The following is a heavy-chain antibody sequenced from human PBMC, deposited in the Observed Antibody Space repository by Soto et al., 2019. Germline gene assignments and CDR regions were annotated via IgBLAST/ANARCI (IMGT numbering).Heavy chain of an antibody. D-gene: IGHD2-8*01. J-gene: IGHJ6*03. V-gene: IGHV3-23*01. CDR2: ITTTGGNT. Sequence: EVQLLESGGGLVQPGGSLRLSCAASGFTFSTYAMSWVRQAPGKGLEWVSTITTTGGNTYYADSVQGRFTICRDNSKNTLYLQINSLSAEDTAVYYCAGRYCTNGVCYTNYYYYIDVWGKGTTVTVSS. CDR1: GFTFSTYA. CDR3: AGRYCTNGVCYTNYYYYIDV.